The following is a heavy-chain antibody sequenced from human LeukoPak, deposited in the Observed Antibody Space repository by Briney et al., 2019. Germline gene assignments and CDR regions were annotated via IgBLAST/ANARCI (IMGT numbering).Heavy chain of an antibody. D-gene: IGHD6-13*01. Sequence: SVKVSCKASGYTFTSYDINWVRQATGQGLEWMGWMNPNSGNTGYAQKFQGRVTMTRNTSISTAYTELSSLRSVYTAAYYCARGQGSHGQQLGDYWGQGTMVTVSS. CDR3: ARGQGSHGQQLGDY. J-gene: IGHJ4*02. V-gene: IGHV1-8*01. CDR2: MNPNSGNT. CDR1: GYTFTSYD.